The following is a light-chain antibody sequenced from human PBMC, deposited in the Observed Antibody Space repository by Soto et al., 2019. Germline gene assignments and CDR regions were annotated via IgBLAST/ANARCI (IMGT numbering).Light chain of an antibody. V-gene: IGLV2-8*01. CDR1: SSDVGAYKY. CDR2: EVS. Sequence: QSALTQPPSASGSPGQSVTISCTGTSSDVGAYKYVSWYQQYPGKAPKLMIYEVSKRPSGVPDRFSGSKSGNTASLTVSGLQAEDEADYYCAAWDDSLSGPYVFGTGTKLTVL. J-gene: IGLJ1*01. CDR3: AAWDDSLSGPYV.